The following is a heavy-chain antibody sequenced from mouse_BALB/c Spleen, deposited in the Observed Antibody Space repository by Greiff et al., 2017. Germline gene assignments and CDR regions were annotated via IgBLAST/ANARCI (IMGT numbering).Heavy chain of an antibody. CDR3: ARQRNGYDYFDY. CDR2: ISSGGSYT. J-gene: IGHJ2*01. Sequence: EVMLVESGGDLVKPGGSLKLSCAASGFTFSSYGMSWVRQTPDKRLEWVATISSGGSYTYYPDSVKGRFTISRDNAKNTLYLQMSSLKSEDTAMYYCARQRNGYDYFDYWGQGTTLTVSS. D-gene: IGHD2-2*01. CDR1: GFTFSSYG. V-gene: IGHV5-6*01.